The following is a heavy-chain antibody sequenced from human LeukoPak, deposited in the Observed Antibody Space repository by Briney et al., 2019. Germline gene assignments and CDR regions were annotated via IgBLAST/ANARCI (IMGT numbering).Heavy chain of an antibody. CDR3: AKDFWYNDYGEPVFDY. CDR2: ISGSGGST. D-gene: IGHD4-17*01. Sequence: GGSLRLSCAASGFTFSSYGMSWVRQAPGKGLEWVSAISGSGGSTYYADSVKGRFTISRDNSKNTLYLQMNSLRAEDTAVYYCAKDFWYNDYGEPVFDYWGQGTLVTVSS. CDR1: GFTFSSYG. J-gene: IGHJ4*02. V-gene: IGHV3-23*01.